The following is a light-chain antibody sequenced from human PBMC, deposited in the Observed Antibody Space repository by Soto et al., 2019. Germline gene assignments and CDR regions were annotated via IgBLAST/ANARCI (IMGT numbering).Light chain of an antibody. V-gene: IGKV1-33*01. Sequence: DIQMTQSPSSLSASVGDRVTITCQASQDITNYLNWYQQKPGKAPKLLIYDASNLQTGGPSRFSGSGYGTDFTFTISSLQPEDVATYYCQQYDHLPSITFGQGTRLDFK. CDR2: DAS. CDR3: QQYDHLPSIT. J-gene: IGKJ5*01. CDR1: QDITNY.